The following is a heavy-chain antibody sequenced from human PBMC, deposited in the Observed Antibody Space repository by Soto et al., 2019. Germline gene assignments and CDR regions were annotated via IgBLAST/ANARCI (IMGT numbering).Heavy chain of an antibody. Sequence: EVQLVESGGGLVKAGGSLRLSCAASGFTFSSYSMNWVRQAPGKGLEWVSSITSSSHTYYADSVKGRFTISRDNPKNPMYLQMNSLRAEDTAVYYWARGGDGYIGRGQGILVTVSS. V-gene: IGHV3-21*01. J-gene: IGHJ4*02. CDR2: ITSSSHT. CDR1: GFTFSSYS. D-gene: IGHD5-12*01. CDR3: ARGGDGYIG.